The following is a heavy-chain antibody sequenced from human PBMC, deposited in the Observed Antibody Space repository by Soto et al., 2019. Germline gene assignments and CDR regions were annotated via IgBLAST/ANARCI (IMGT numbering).Heavy chain of an antibody. CDR1: GYTFTSYA. CDR2: INAGNGNT. J-gene: IGHJ4*02. D-gene: IGHD5-18*01. V-gene: IGHV1-3*01. CDR3: ASRGGIQLWLRY. Sequence: QVPLVQSGAEVKKPGASVKVSCKASGYTFTSYAMHWVRQAPGQRLEWMGWINAGNGNTKYSQKFQGRVTITRGTSESTAYMELSSLRSEDTAVYYCASRGGIQLWLRYWGQGTLVTVSS.